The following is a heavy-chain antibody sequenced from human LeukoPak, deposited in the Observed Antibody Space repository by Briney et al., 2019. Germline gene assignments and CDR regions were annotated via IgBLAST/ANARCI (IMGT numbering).Heavy chain of an antibody. CDR2: IIPIFRTA. D-gene: IGHD2-21*01. J-gene: IGHJ3*01. CDR3: ARVRDIVMVPHAARVGAFDF. Sequence: ASVKVSCKASGGTFGNSAISWVRQAPGQGLEWVGGIIPIFRTANYAQKFQGRVTLMADESTSTAYMELSSLRSNDTAIYYCARVRDIVMVPHAARVGAFDFWGQGTMVTVSS. V-gene: IGHV1-69*13. CDR1: GGTFGNSA.